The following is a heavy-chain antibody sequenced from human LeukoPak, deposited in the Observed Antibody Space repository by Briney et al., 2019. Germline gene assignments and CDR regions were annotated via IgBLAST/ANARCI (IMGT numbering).Heavy chain of an antibody. J-gene: IGHJ6*03. Sequence: PSETLSLTCTVSGASISSYYWSWLRQPPGQGLEWIGYIYYTGSTHYSPSLESRVTISVDTSKNQFFLKLSSVTAADTAVYYCAREVTYDNSGYSPWGYYYYMDVWGKGTMVTVSS. CDR1: GASISSYY. CDR3: AREVTYDNSGYSPWGYYYYMDV. CDR2: IYYTGST. V-gene: IGHV4-4*08. D-gene: IGHD3-22*01.